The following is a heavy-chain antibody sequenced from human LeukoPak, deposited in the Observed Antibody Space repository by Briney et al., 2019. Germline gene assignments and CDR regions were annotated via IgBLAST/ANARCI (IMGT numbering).Heavy chain of an antibody. D-gene: IGHD4-17*01. CDR3: ATNRPPSTMTIRLDYFDF. CDR2: ISGSGDTT. CDR1: GFTFSSYA. Sequence: GGSLRLSCAASGFTFSSYAMSWVRQAPEKGLEWVSTISGSGDTTYYADSVKGRFTISRDNSKNTVYLQMNSLRAEDTAVYYCATNRPPSTMTIRLDYFDFWGQGTLVTVSS. V-gene: IGHV3-23*01. J-gene: IGHJ4*02.